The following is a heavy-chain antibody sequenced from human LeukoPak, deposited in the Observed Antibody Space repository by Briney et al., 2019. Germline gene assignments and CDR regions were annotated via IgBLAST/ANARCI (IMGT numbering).Heavy chain of an antibody. V-gene: IGHV1-69*13. CDR3: ASVAIFGVAQSQYYYYGMDV. J-gene: IGHJ6*02. Sequence: GASVKVSCKASGGTFSSYAISWVRQAPGQGLEWMGGIIPIFGTANHAQKFQGRVTITADESTSTAYMELSSLRSEDTAVYYCASVAIFGVAQSQYYYYGMDVWGQGTTVTASS. D-gene: IGHD3-3*01. CDR1: GGTFSSYA. CDR2: IIPIFGTA.